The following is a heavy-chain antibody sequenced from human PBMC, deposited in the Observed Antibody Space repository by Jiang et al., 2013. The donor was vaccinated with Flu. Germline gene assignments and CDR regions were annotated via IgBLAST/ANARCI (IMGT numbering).Heavy chain of an antibody. CDR1: GGSISSYY. D-gene: IGHD6-19*01. CDR2: IYTSGST. Sequence: LLKPSETLSLTCTVSGGSISSYYWSWIRQPAGKGLEWIGRIYTSGSTNYNPSLKSRVTMSVDTSKNQFSLKLSSVTAADTAVYYCAREEAMAGWEYNWFDPWGQGTLVTVSS. CDR3: AREEAMAGWEYNWFDP. V-gene: IGHV4-4*07. J-gene: IGHJ5*02.